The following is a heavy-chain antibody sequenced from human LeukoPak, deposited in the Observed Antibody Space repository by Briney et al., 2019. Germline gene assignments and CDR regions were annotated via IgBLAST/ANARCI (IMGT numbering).Heavy chain of an antibody. V-gene: IGHV3-74*01. D-gene: IGHD3-22*01. CDR2: INSDGSST. CDR1: GFTFSSYA. CDR3: ARDIRNYYDSSGLED. Sequence: GGSLRLSCAASGFTFSSYAMHWVRQAPGKGLVWVSRINSDGSSTSYADSVKGRFTISRDNAKNTLYLQMNSLRAEDTAVYYCARDIRNYYDSSGLEDWGQGTLVTVSS. J-gene: IGHJ4*02.